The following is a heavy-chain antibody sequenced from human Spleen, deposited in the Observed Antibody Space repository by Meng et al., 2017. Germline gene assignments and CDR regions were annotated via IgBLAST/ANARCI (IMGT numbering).Heavy chain of an antibody. V-gene: IGHV2-5*08. CDR2: IYWDDDK. CDR1: GFSLSTTGMC. J-gene: IGHJ4*02. D-gene: IGHD5-24*01. CDR3: TRNGYDY. Sequence: SGPTLVKPTQTLTLTCTFSGFSLSTTGMCVSWVRQPPGKALEWLALIYWDDDKRYSSSLKSRLTITKDTSKNQVVLTMTNMDPVDTATYYCTRNGYDYWGQGALVTVSS.